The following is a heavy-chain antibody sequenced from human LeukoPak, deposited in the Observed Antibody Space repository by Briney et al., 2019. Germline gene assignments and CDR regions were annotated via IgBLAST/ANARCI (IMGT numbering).Heavy chain of an antibody. CDR3: ARGYSGSYRVDY. CDR2: ISSDGSST. D-gene: IGHD1-26*01. J-gene: IGHJ4*02. Sequence: GGSLRLSCAASGFTLSSYWMHWVRQAPGKGLVWVSRISSDGSSTTYADSVKGRFTISRDNAKNTLYLQMNSLRAEDTAVYYCARGYSGSYRVDYWGQGTLVTVSS. V-gene: IGHV3-74*01. CDR1: GFTLSSYW.